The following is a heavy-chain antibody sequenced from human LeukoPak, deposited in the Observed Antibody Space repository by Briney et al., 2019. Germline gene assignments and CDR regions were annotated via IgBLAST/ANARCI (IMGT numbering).Heavy chain of an antibody. D-gene: IGHD3-10*01. CDR3: AREVVRGNYYYYYMDV. CDR1: GYTFTSYY. V-gene: IGHV1-46*01. J-gene: IGHJ6*03. CDR2: INPSGGST. Sequence: ASVKVSCKASGYTFTSYYMHWVRQAPGQGLEWMGIINPSGGSTSYAQKFQGRVTMTRDMSTSTVYMELSSLRSEDTAVYYCAREVVRGNYYYYYMDVWGKGTTVTVSS.